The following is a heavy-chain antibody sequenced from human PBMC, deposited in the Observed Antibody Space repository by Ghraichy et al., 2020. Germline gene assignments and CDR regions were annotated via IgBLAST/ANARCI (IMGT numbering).Heavy chain of an antibody. CDR2: ISSGGDTK. J-gene: IGHJ6*02. V-gene: IGHV3-48*03. D-gene: IGHD2-2*01. CDR3: ATWESVIPVYYYYGMDV. Sequence: GGSLRLSCAASGFTVSTYQMNWVRQAPGKGPEWVAYISSGGDTKYYADSVKGRFTIYIDNAKNSLYLQMNSLRAEDTAVYYCATWESVIPVYYYYGMDVWGQGTTVTVSS. CDR1: GFTVSTYQ.